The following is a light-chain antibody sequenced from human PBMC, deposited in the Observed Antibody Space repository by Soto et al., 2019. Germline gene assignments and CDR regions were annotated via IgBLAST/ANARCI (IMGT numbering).Light chain of an antibody. CDR2: AAS. V-gene: IGKV1-39*01. CDR1: QSISNH. J-gene: IGKJ5*01. Sequence: DIQITQSPSSLSASVEDMVIISCRASQSISNHLNWYQQKPGKAPKLLIYAASNLQSGVPSRFSGSGSGTDFTLTITSLRPEDFATYWCQQSYNTPVTFGQGTRLEIK. CDR3: QQSYNTPVT.